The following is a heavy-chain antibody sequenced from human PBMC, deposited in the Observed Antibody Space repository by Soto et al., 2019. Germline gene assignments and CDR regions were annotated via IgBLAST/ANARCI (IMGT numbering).Heavy chain of an antibody. CDR3: AKDITIFRLTEAPWFDP. V-gene: IGHV3-30*18. CDR2: ISYDGSNK. D-gene: IGHD3-9*01. J-gene: IGHJ5*02. CDR1: GLSFSSYG. Sequence: PGGSLRLSCADSGLSFSSYGMHWVRQAPGEGLEWVAAISYDGSNKNYLASVEGRFTISRDNSKNTLYLQMHSLRPEDTAVYYCAKDITIFRLTEAPWFDPWGQGTLVTVSS.